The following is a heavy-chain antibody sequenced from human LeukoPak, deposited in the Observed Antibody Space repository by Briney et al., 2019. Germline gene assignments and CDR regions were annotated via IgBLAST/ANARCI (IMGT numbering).Heavy chain of an antibody. Sequence: SQSLSLTCVISGDSVSSNSAAWNWLRQSPSRGLEWLGRTYYRSKWYNDYAVSVKSRITINPDTSKNQFSLQLNSLTPEDTAVYFCARDPGRGSTAMVAFDYWGQGTLVTVSS. CDR3: ARDPGRGSTAMVAFDY. J-gene: IGHJ4*02. CDR1: GDSVSSNSAA. V-gene: IGHV6-1*01. D-gene: IGHD5-18*01. CDR2: TYYRSKWYN.